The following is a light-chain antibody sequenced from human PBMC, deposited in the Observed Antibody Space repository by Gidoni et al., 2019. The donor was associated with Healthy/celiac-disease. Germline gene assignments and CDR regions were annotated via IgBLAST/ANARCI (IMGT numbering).Light chain of an antibody. CDR3: QQSYSTPPT. CDR1: QSISSY. J-gene: IGKJ4*01. CDR2: AAS. V-gene: IGKV1-39*01. Sequence: DIQLTHSPSSLSASVGDRVTIPCRASQSISSYLNWYQQKPGKAPKLLIYAASSLQSGVPSRFSGSGSGTDFTLTISSLQPEDFATYYCQQSYSTPPTFGGGTKVEIK.